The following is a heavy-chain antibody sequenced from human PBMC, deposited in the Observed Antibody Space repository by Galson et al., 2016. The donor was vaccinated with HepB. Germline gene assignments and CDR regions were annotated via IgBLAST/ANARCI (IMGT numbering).Heavy chain of an antibody. J-gene: IGHJ4*02. CDR3: AREGHTTIIWGRGSFDY. CDR1: GFTVSSNY. CDR2: IYSGGDT. Sequence: SLRLSCAASGFTVSSNYMSWVRRAPGKGLEWVSVIYSGGDTFYADSVKGRFTISRDNSKNTLYLQLNSLRAEDTAVYYCAREGHTTIIWGRGSFDYWGQGTLVTVSS. V-gene: IGHV3-53*01. D-gene: IGHD3-16*01.